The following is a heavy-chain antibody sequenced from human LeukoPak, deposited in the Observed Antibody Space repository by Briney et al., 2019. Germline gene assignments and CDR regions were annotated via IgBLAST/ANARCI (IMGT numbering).Heavy chain of an antibody. CDR2: ISGSGGST. J-gene: IGHJ4*02. V-gene: IGHV3-23*01. D-gene: IGHD6-13*01. CDR3: AKDKQQLVLGGKGRGIDY. CDR1: GFIFSSYA. Sequence: GGSLRLSCAASGFIFSSYAMSWVRQAPGKGLEWVSAISGSGGSTYYADSVKGRFTISRDNSKNTLYLQMNSLRAEDTAVYYCAKDKQQLVLGGKGRGIDYWGQGTLVTVSS.